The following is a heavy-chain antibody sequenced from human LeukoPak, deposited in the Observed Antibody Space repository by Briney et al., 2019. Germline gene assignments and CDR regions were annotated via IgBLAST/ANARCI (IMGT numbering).Heavy chain of an antibody. Sequence: GGSLRLSCAASGFTVSSYAMHWVRQPIGKGLEWVSALGIAGDTFYPGSVKGRFTISRENAKNSLYLQMNSLRAEDTAMYYCARQKQSHGNFDYWGQGTLVTVSS. CDR2: LGIAGDT. CDR3: ARQKQSHGNFDY. V-gene: IGHV3-13*01. CDR1: GFTVSSYA. D-gene: IGHD1-26*01. J-gene: IGHJ4*02.